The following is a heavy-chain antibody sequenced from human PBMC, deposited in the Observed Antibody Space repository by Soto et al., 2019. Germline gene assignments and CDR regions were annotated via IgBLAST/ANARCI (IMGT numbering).Heavy chain of an antibody. V-gene: IGHV1-2*02. CDR2: INPNSGGT. CDR3: AREIYYDSSGPFDI. J-gene: IGHJ3*02. CDR1: GYTFTGYY. D-gene: IGHD3-22*01. Sequence: VKVSCKASGYTFTGYYMHWVRQAPGQGLEWMGWINPNSGGTNYAQKFQGRVTMTRDTSISTAYMELSRLRSDDTAVYYCAREIYYDSSGPFDIWGQGTMVTVSS.